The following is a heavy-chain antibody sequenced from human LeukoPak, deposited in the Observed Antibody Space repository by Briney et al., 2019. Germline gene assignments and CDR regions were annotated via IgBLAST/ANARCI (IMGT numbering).Heavy chain of an antibody. CDR2: IKQDGSEK. CDR3: ARHPHPTVRGVIDY. D-gene: IGHD3-10*01. Sequence: GGSLRLSCAASGFTFSSYWMSWVRQAPGKGLEWVANIKQDGSEKYYVDSVKGRFTISRDNAKNSLYLQMNSLRAEDTAVYYCARHPHPTVRGVIDYWGQGTLVTVSS. CDR1: GFTFSSYW. V-gene: IGHV3-7*04. J-gene: IGHJ4*02.